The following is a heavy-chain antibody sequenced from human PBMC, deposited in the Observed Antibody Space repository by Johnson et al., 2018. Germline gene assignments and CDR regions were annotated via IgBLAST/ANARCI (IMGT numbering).Heavy chain of an antibody. CDR2: IYITGST. CDR1: GGSVSSDSYY. J-gene: IGHJ4*02. D-gene: IGHD1-14*01. CDR3: ARDRGNYFDY. Sequence: QVQLQESGPGLVKPSQTLPLTCIVSGGSVSSDSYYWSWIRQPAGKGLEWIGRIYITGSTTYNPSLKSRVSVSVDTSKNQFSLNVSSVTAADTAFYYCARDRGNYFDYWGQGTLVTVSS. V-gene: IGHV4-61*02.